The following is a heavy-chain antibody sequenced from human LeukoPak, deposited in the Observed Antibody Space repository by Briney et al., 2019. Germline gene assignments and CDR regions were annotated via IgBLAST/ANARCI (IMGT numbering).Heavy chain of an antibody. D-gene: IGHD1-14*01. CDR3: VTRNAFDI. Sequence: GGSLRLSCAASEFTCSNAGMSWVRQAPGKGLEWVGRIKSKTDGGTTDYAAPVKGRFTISRDDSKNTLYLQMNSLRAEDTAVYYCVTRNAFDIWGQGTMVSVSS. CDR2: IKSKTDGGTT. J-gene: IGHJ3*02. V-gene: IGHV3-15*01. CDR1: EFTCSNAG.